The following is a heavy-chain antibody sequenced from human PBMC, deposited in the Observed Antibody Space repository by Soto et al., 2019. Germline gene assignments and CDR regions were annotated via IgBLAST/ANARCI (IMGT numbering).Heavy chain of an antibody. CDR2: INPNIGRT. V-gene: IGHV1-2*04. Sequence: ASVKVSCKASGGTFSSYTISWVRQAPGQGLEWMGRINPNIGRTNYAQKFQGWVTMTRDKSTSTAYMELSRLRSDDTAVYYCARDYYKYYDSSGYYRSPAYWGQGTLVTVSS. J-gene: IGHJ4*02. D-gene: IGHD3-22*01. CDR1: GGTFSSYT. CDR3: ARDYYKYYDSSGYYRSPAY.